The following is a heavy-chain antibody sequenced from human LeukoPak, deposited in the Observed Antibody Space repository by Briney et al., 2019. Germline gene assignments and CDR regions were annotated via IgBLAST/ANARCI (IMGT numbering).Heavy chain of an antibody. Sequence: SETLSLTCAVSGYSISSGYYWGWIRQPPGKGLEWIGSIYHSGSTYYNPSLKSRVTISVDTSKNQFSLKLSSVTAADTAVYYCAIQYQLLYNWFDPWGQGTLVTVSS. CDR2: IYHSGST. CDR3: AIQYQLLYNWFDP. J-gene: IGHJ5*02. V-gene: IGHV4-38-2*01. D-gene: IGHD2-2*02. CDR1: GYSISSGYY.